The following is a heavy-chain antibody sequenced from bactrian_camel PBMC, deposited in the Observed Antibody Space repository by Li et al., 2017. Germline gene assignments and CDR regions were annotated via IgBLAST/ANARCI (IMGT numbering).Heavy chain of an antibody. CDR2: IDMDGPT. V-gene: IGHV3S53*01. D-gene: IGHD2*01. CDR3: AADARQYAGSWRSLVADSFDY. J-gene: IGHJ4*01. CDR1: GVDYSTFC. Sequence: HVQLVESGGAAVQAGGSLTLSCVVSGVDYSTFCMAWFRQAPGKEREGVATIDMDGPTNYTESVKGRFTISKDIAKNTLYLQMNSLKPEDTAMYYCAADARQYAGSWRSLVADSFDYWGQGTQVTVS.